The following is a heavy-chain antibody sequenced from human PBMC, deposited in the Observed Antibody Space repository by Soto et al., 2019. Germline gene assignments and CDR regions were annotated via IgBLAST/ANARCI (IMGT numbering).Heavy chain of an antibody. CDR3: AIGERDGDYDY. D-gene: IGHD4-17*01. V-gene: IGHV4-30-4*01. J-gene: IGHJ4*02. CDR2: IYNGGTT. CDR1: GGSINTVNYY. Sequence: PSETLSLTCSVSGGSINTVNYYWSWIRQSPDKGLEWIGHIYNGGTTYNNPSLTSRVTISVDTSNIQFSLRLRSVTAADTAVYYCAIGERDGDYDYWGQGSLVTVSS.